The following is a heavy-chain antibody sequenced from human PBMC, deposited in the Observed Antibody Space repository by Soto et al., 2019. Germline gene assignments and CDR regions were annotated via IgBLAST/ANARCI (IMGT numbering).Heavy chain of an antibody. V-gene: IGHV1-2*04. CDR3: ARGGRAGLLLLSYYFYGIDV. CDR2: INPNSGGT. D-gene: IGHD3-22*01. J-gene: IGHJ6*02. Sequence: ASVNVSCKASGYAFTGYYMHWVRQAPGQGLEWMGWINPNSGGTNYAQKFQGWVTMTRDTSISTAYMELSRLRSDDTAVYYCARGGRAGLLLLSYYFYGIDVRGQGTTFTV. CDR1: GYAFTGYY.